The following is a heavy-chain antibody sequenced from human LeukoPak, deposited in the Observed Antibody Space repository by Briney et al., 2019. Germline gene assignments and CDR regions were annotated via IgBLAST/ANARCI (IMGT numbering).Heavy chain of an antibody. Sequence: SVKVSCKASGGTFSRYAISWVRQAPEQGLEWMGGIIPIFGTANYAQKFQGRVTITAEESTSTAYLELSSLRSEDTAVYYFAREGSDFWSGYLRPYYYYFGMDVWGQGTTLTVSS. CDR3: AREGSDFWSGYLRPYYYYFGMDV. J-gene: IGHJ6*02. V-gene: IGHV1-69*01. D-gene: IGHD3-3*01. CDR2: IIPIFGTA. CDR1: GGTFSRYA.